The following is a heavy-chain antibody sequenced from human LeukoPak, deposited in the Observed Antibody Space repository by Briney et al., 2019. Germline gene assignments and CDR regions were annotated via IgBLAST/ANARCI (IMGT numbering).Heavy chain of an antibody. CDR3: ARDADCSGGSCYYFDY. CDR1: GGSISSGSYY. CDR2: IYTSGST. J-gene: IGHJ4*02. D-gene: IGHD2-15*01. V-gene: IGHV4-61*02. Sequence: SETLSLTCTGSGGSISSGSYYWSWIRQPAGKGLEWIGRIYTSGSTNYNPSLKSRVTISVDTSKNQFSLKLSSVTAADTAVYYCARDADCSGGSCYYFDYWGQGTLVTVSS.